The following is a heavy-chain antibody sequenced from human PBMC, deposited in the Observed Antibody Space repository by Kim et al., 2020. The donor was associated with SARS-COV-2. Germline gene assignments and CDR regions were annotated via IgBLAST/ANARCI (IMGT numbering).Heavy chain of an antibody. Sequence: GGSLRLPCAASGFTFSSCAIHWVRQAPGKGLEWVAVLSYDGSNKNYADSVQGRYTISRDNSKNTLYPQMNSLRAEDTALDYCARDPCVRLRGLTDSYYGMDVGGPGTTVTVSS. J-gene: IGHJ6*02. CDR3: ARDPCVRLRGLTDSYYGMDV. CDR2: LSYDGSNK. D-gene: IGHD3-10*01. CDR1: GFTFSSCA. V-gene: IGHV3-30-3*01.